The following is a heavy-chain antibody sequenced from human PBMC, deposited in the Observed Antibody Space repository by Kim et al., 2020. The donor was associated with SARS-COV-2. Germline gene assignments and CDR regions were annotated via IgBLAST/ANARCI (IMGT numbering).Heavy chain of an antibody. V-gene: IGHV4-4*07. Sequence: SETLSLTCTVSGGSISSYYWSWIRQPAGKGLEWIGRIYTSGSTNYNPSLKSRVTMSVDTSKNQFSLKLSSVTAADTAVYYCAREVGRLGRSKGAFDIWGQGTMVTVSS. CDR3: AREVGRLGRSKGAFDI. CDR1: GGSISSYY. CDR2: IYTSGST. J-gene: IGHJ3*02. D-gene: IGHD3-9*01.